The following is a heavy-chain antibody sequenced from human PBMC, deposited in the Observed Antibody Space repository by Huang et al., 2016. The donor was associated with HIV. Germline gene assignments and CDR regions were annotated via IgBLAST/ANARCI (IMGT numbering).Heavy chain of an antibody. V-gene: IGHV5-51*01. CDR1: GYRFTSYW. CDR3: TSSVTTLGLDY. J-gene: IGHJ4*02. CDR2: IFPGDSDV. Sequence: EVQLVQSGAEVKQPGESLQISCKASGYRFTSYWIGWVRQTPGKGLEPWGIIFPGDSDVSYSPSFHGPITISADESLTTTYLQWNSLKTSDTAMYFCTSSVTTLGLDYWGQGTLVAVSS. D-gene: IGHD4-17*01.